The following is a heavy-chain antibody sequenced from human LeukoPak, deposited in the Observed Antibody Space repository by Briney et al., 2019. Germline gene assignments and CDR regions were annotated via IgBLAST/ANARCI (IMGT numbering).Heavy chain of an antibody. J-gene: IGHJ4*02. D-gene: IGHD5-12*01. Sequence: SETLSLTCTVSGGSISSGSYYWSWIRQPAGKGLEWIGRIYTSGSTNYNPSLKSRVTISVDTSKNQFSLKLSSVTAADTAVYYCARDSGYARAVDYWGQGTLVTVSS. CDR3: ARDSGYARAVDY. V-gene: IGHV4-61*02. CDR1: GGSISSGSYY. CDR2: IYTSGST.